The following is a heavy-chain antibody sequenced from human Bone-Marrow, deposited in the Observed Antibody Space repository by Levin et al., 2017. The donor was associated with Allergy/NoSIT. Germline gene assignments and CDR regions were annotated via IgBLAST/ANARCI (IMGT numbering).Heavy chain of an antibody. CDR3: SRRLMVRGRFDP. Sequence: SETLSLTCAVSGDSISSFNWWSLVRQPPEKGLEWIGEIHHSGTTNYNPSLQSRVTMSVDKSKNQFSLKLSSLTAADTAVYYCSRRLMVRGRFDPWGQGSLVSVSS. CDR1: GDSISSFNW. D-gene: IGHD3-10*01. V-gene: IGHV4-4*02. CDR2: IHHSGTT. J-gene: IGHJ5*02.